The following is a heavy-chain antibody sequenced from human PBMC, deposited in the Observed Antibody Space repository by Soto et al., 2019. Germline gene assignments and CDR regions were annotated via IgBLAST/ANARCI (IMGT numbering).Heavy chain of an antibody. D-gene: IGHD3-10*01. CDR2: ISRDGTNK. CDR3: ARSRSGAVADSFDF. CDR1: GFTFSRYA. J-gene: IGHJ4*02. V-gene: IGHV3-30*04. Sequence: QVQVVESGGGVVQPGRSLRLSCAASGFTFSRYAIHWVRQAPGKGLEWVAVISRDGTNKYYVDSVKGRFTISRDNSRNTLYLQRNSLRHEDAAVYYCARSRSGAVADSFDFWGQGNLVTVSS.